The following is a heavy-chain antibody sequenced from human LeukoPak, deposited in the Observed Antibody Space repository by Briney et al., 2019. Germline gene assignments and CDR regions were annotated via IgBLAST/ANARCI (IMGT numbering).Heavy chain of an antibody. V-gene: IGHV3-66*01. CDR2: IYSGGST. CDR3: ARGGDSSYYGDY. D-gene: IGHD3-22*01. CDR1: GFTVSSNY. J-gene: IGHJ4*02. Sequence: GGPLRLSCAASGFTVSSNYMNWVRQAPGKGLEWVSLIYSGGSTHYADSVKGRSTISRDNSKNTLYLQMNSLRAEDTAVYYCARGGDSSYYGDYWGQGTLVTVSS.